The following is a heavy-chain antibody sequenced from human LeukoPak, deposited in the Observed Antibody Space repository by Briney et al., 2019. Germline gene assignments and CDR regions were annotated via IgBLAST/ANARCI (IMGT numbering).Heavy chain of an antibody. D-gene: IGHD3-3*01. CDR1: GYTFTGYY. Sequence: ASVKVSCKASGYTFTGYYMHWVRQAPGQGLEWMGWISAYNGNTNYAQKLQGRVTMTTDTSTSTAYMELRSLRSDDTAVYYCARDGEVTIFGVVLNWFDPWGQGTLVTVSS. CDR3: ARDGEVTIFGVVLNWFDP. J-gene: IGHJ5*02. V-gene: IGHV1-18*04. CDR2: ISAYNGNT.